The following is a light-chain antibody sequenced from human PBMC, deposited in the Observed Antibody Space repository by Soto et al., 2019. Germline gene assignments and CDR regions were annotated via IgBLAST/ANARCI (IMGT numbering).Light chain of an antibody. CDR1: QSVSSN. CDR2: GAP. CDR3: QQYNNWPTIT. V-gene: IGKV3-15*01. Sequence: EIVMTQPPATLSVSPGERATLSCRASQSVSSNLAWYQQKPGQAPRLLIYGAPTRATGIPARFSGGGSGTEVALTISSRQSEDFAVYYCQQYNNWPTITFGLGTRLEIK. J-gene: IGKJ5*01.